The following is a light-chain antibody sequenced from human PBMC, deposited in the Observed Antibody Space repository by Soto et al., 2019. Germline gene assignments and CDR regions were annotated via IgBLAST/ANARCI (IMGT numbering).Light chain of an antibody. V-gene: IGKV4-1*01. CDR1: QSVLYSSNNKNY. CDR2: WAS. J-gene: IGKJ1*01. Sequence: DIVMTQSPDSLAVSLGERATINCKSSQSVLYSSNNKNYLAWYQQKPGQPPKLLIYWASTRESGVPDRFSGSGSGTDFTXXXSSLQAEDVAVYYCQQYYSPWTFGQGTKVEIK. CDR3: QQYYSPWT.